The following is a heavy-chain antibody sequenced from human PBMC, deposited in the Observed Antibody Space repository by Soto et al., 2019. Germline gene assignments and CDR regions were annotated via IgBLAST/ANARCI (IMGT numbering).Heavy chain of an antibody. J-gene: IGHJ4*02. CDR1: GFIFSNYW. CDR2: ISNDGSIT. V-gene: IGHV3-74*01. Sequence: GGSLRLFCEASGFIFSNYWMHWVRQTPGTGLVWVSRISNDGSITNYADSVKGRFTISRDNAKNTLYLQMNSLRAEDTAVYYCAKDLTWNQADYWGQGALVTVSS. CDR3: AKDLTWNQADY. D-gene: IGHD1-1*01.